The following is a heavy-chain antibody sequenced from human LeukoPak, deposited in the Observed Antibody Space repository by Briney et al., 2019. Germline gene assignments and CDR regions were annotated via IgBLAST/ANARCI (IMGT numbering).Heavy chain of an antibody. J-gene: IGHJ3*02. V-gene: IGHV2-5*01. CDR2: LSWYDDK. CDR3: AHLDYDDDPTDDAFDI. CDR1: GFSLSTPGVG. Sequence: SGPTLVKPTQTLTLTCSFSGFSLSTPGVGVGWVRQPPGKALEWHALLSWYDDKLYSPSLRSRLTITKDTYKKQVVLTMTNMDPVDTATYFCAHLDYDDDPTDDAFDIWGQGTMVTVSS. D-gene: IGHD4-17*01.